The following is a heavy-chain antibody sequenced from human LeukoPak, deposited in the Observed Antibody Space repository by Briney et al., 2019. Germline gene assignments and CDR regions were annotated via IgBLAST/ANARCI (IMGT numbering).Heavy chain of an antibody. CDR3: AKDPHIVVVRNWFDP. CDR2: ISGSGGST. V-gene: IGHV3-23*01. Sequence: GGSLRLSCAASGFTFSSYAMSWVRQAPGKGLEWVSAISGSGGSTYYADSVKGRFTISRDNSKNTLYLQMNSLRAEDTAVYYCAKDPHIVVVRNWFDPWGQGTLVTVSS. D-gene: IGHD2-15*01. CDR1: GFTFSSYA. J-gene: IGHJ5*02.